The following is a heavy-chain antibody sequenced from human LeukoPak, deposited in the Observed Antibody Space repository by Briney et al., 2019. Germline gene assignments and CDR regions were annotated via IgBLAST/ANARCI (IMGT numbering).Heavy chain of an antibody. CDR3: ARDENDYSNYLAN. CDR2: IYYSGST. Sequence: SETLTLTCALSGGSISSGDYYWSWIRHPPAKLPQWIGYIYYSGSTYYNPSLKSRVTISVDTSKNQFSLKLSSVTAADTAVYYCARDENDYSNYLANWGQGTLVTVSS. D-gene: IGHD4-11*01. J-gene: IGHJ4*02. V-gene: IGHV4-30-4*08. CDR1: GGSISSGDYY.